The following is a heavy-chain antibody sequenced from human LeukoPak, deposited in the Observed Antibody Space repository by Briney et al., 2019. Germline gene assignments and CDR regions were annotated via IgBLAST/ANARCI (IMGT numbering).Heavy chain of an antibody. CDR1: GFTFRNYW. V-gene: IGHV3-74*01. D-gene: IGHD3-10*01. Sequence: SGGSLRLSCAASGFTFRNYWMHWVRQAPGKGLVWVSRINGDGSSTSYADSVKGRFTISRDNAKNTLYLQMDSLRAEDTAVYYCARDPYGSGRYWGQGTRVTVSS. CDR3: ARDPYGSGRY. CDR2: INGDGSST. J-gene: IGHJ4*02.